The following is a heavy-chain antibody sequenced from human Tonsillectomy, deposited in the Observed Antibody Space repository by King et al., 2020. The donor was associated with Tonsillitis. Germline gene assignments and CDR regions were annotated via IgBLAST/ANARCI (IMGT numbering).Heavy chain of an antibody. Sequence: VQLVESGGGVVQPGRSLRLSCAASGFTFSSYAMHWVRQAPGKGLEWVADISYDGSNKYYADSVKGRFTISRDNSKNTLYLQMNSLRAEDTAMYYCVRRDGALDYYYYGMDVWGQGTTVTVSS. CDR2: ISYDGSNK. V-gene: IGHV3-30-3*01. J-gene: IGHJ6*02. D-gene: IGHD4-17*01. CDR1: GFTFSSYA. CDR3: VRRDGALDYYYYGMDV.